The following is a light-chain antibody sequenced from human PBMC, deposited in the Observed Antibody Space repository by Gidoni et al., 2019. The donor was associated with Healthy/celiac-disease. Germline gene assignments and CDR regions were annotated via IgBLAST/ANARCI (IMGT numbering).Light chain of an antibody. CDR3: QQSYSTPYT. V-gene: IGKV1-39*01. CDR2: AAS. CDR1: QSISSY. Sequence: DIKMTQSPSSLSASVGDRVTITCRASQSISSYLNWYQQKPGKAPKLLIYAASSLQSGVPSRFSGSGSGTDFTLTISSLQPEDFATYYCQQSYSTPYTFGQGPKLEIK. J-gene: IGKJ2*01.